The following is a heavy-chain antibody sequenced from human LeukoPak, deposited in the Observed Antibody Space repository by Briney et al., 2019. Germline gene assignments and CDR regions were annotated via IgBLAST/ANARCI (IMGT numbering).Heavy chain of an antibody. D-gene: IGHD6-19*01. Sequence: PGRSLRLSCAASGFTFDNYGMHWVRQAPGKGLEWLSIITWNSGYIGYADSVKGRFTISRDNAKKSLDLQMNSLRAEDTAFYYCAKVRGTYSSGYFFDYWGQGTLVTVPS. CDR1: GFTFDNYG. J-gene: IGHJ4*02. CDR3: AKVRGTYSSGYFFDY. CDR2: ITWNSGYI. V-gene: IGHV3-9*01.